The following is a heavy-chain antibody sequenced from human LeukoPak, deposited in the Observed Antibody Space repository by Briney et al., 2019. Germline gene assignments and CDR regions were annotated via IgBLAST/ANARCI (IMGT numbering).Heavy chain of an antibody. V-gene: IGHV4-59*01. CDR3: ARRRFVTGTDFDL. Sequence: SETLSLTCTVSGGSISSYYWSWIRQPPGKGLEWIGYIYYSGSTNYNPSLKSRVTISVDTSKNQFSQKLSSVTAADTALYYCARRRFVTGTDFDLWGRGTLVTVSS. D-gene: IGHD2-21*02. J-gene: IGHJ2*01. CDR1: GGSISSYY. CDR2: IYYSGST.